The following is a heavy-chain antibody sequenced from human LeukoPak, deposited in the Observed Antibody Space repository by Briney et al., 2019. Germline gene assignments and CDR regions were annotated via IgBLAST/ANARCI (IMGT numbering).Heavy chain of an antibody. CDR2: ISNSGSSI. V-gene: IGHV3-11*04. Sequence: KPGGSLRLSCAASGFTFSNAWMTWIRQAPGKGLEWVSYISNSGSSIYYADSVKGRFTTSRDNAKSSLYLQMNSLRAEDTAVYYCGRGHWGLDYWGQGALVTVSS. CDR1: GFTFSNAW. J-gene: IGHJ4*02. CDR3: GRGHWGLDY. D-gene: IGHD7-27*01.